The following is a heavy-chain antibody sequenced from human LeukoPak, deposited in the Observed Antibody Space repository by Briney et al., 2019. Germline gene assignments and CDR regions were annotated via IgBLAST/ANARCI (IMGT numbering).Heavy chain of an antibody. V-gene: IGHV1-69*13. CDR1: GHTFSIYA. J-gene: IGHJ4*02. D-gene: IGHD1-26*01. CDR3: ARGEKKYIDSNFDY. CDR2: IIPIFGTA. Sequence: GASVKVSCKASGHTFSIYAINWMRQAPGQGLEWMGGIIPIFGTANYAQKFQGRVTITADESTSTAYMEPSSLRSEDTAVYYCARGEKKYIDSNFDYWGQGTLVIVSS.